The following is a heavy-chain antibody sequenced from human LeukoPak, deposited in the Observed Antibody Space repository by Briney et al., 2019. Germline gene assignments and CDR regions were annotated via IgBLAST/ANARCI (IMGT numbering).Heavy chain of an antibody. Sequence: PGGSLRLSCAASGFTFSDYYMAWIRQAPGQGLEWLSYISSTSKTIYYADSVKGRFTISRDNAKNSLVLQMNSLETDDTAVYYCAKDSYGKGDYWGQGTLVTVSS. CDR3: AKDSYGKGDY. D-gene: IGHD4-17*01. CDR1: GFTFSDYY. J-gene: IGHJ4*02. V-gene: IGHV3-11*04. CDR2: ISSTSKTI.